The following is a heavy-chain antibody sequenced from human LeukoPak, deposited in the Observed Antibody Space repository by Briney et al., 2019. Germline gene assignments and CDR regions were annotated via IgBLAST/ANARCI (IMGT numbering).Heavy chain of an antibody. Sequence: GRAPEWVSTINYSDDSTYYVDSVKGRFTISRDNSKSTLYLQMNSLSTQDTAVDYCAKYNTNTWSDSWGLPTLVSASS. CDR2: INYSDDST. J-gene: IGHJ4*02. V-gene: IGHV3-23*01. D-gene: IGHD1-14*01. CDR3: AKYNTNTWSDS.